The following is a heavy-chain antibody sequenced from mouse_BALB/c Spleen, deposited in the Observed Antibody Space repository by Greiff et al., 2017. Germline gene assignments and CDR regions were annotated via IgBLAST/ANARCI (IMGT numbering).Heavy chain of an antibody. J-gene: IGHJ1*01. CDR2: IWGDGST. D-gene: IGHD2-1*01. CDR1: GFSLTGYG. CDR3: ARDYGNSHWYFDV. Sequence: VKVVESGPGLVAPSQSLSITCTVSGFSLTGYGVNWVRQPPGKGLEWLGMIWGDGSTDYNSALKSRLSISKDNSKSQVFLKMNSLQTDDTARYYCARDYGNSHWYFDVWGAGTTVTVSS. V-gene: IGHV2-6-7*01.